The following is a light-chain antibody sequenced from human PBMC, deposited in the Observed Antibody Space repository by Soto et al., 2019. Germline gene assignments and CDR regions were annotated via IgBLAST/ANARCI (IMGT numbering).Light chain of an antibody. J-gene: IGKJ1*01. CDR2: AAS. CDR1: QDIRNN. Sequence: AIQFTPSPSPLSASVGDKVTITCRASQDIRNNLGWYQQKPGKAPKLLIYAASSLQSGVPSRFSDSGSGTDFTLTITSLQPEDFATYYCLQDYNYPWTFGQGTKVDIK. V-gene: IGKV1-6*01. CDR3: LQDYNYPWT.